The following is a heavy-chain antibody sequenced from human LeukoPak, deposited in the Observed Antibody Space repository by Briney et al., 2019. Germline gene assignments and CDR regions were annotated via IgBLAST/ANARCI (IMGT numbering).Heavy chain of an antibody. J-gene: IGHJ5*02. CDR3: AREFGDPTMIGVFDP. Sequence: SETLSLTCTVSGGSISSGSYYWSWIRQPPGKGLEWIGYIYYSGSTNYNPSLKSRVTISVDTSKNQFSLKLSSVTAADTAVYYCAREFGDPTMIGVFDPWGQGTLVTVSS. CDR2: IYYSGST. D-gene: IGHD3-22*01. V-gene: IGHV4-61*01. CDR1: GGSISSGSYY.